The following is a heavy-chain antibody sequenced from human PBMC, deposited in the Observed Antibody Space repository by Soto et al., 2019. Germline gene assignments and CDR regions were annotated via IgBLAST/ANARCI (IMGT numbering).Heavy chain of an antibody. Sequence: ASVKVSCKASGYTFTGYYMHWVRQAPGQGLEWMGWINPNSGGTNYAQKFQGWVTMTRDTSISTAYMELSRLRSDDTAVYYCARGNCCTSCYAGGCAFDFWGQGTMVTVSS. J-gene: IGHJ3*01. CDR1: GYTFTGYY. CDR2: INPNSGGT. V-gene: IGHV1-2*04. D-gene: IGHD2-2*01. CDR3: ARGNCCTSCYAGGCAFDF.